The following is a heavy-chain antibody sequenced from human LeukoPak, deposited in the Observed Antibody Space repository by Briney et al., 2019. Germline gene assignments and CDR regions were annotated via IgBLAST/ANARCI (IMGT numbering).Heavy chain of an antibody. V-gene: IGHV3-74*01. CDR3: ARGLSGYASSLGY. D-gene: IGHD6-6*01. Sequence: GGSLRLSCAASGFTFSSYWMHWVRQAPGKGLVWVSRINSDGCSTSYADSVRGRFSISRDNAKNTLYPQMNSLRAEDTAVYYCARGLSGYASSLGYWGQGTLVTVSA. J-gene: IGHJ4*02. CDR2: INSDGCST. CDR1: GFTFSSYW.